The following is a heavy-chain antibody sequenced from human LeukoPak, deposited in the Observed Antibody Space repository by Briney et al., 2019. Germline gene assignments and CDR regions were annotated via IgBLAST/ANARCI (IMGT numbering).Heavy chain of an antibody. CDR2: IKWDGGST. CDR3: ARRRVTVVRGVDITSYYFDY. D-gene: IGHD3-10*01. Sequence: GGSLRLSCAASGFTFDDHGMSWVRQVPGKGLEWVSGIKWDGGSTGYADSVKGRFTISRDNAKNSLYLQMNSLRAEDTALYYCARRRVTVVRGVDITSYYFDYWGQGTLVTVSS. V-gene: IGHV3-20*04. J-gene: IGHJ4*02. CDR1: GFTFDDHG.